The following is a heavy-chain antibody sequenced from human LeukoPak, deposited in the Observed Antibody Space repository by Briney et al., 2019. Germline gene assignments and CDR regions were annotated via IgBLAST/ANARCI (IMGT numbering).Heavy chain of an antibody. D-gene: IGHD3-22*01. Sequence: GESLKISCKTSGYRFSSYWIGWVRQMPGKGLEWMGIFYPGDSDTRYSPSFQGQVTMSADKSISTAYLQWTSLKASDTAMYYCARRRYYLDSSANDAFEIWGQGTLVRVSS. V-gene: IGHV5-51*01. CDR3: ARRRYYLDSSANDAFEI. CDR2: FYPGDSDT. CDR1: GYRFSSYW. J-gene: IGHJ3*02.